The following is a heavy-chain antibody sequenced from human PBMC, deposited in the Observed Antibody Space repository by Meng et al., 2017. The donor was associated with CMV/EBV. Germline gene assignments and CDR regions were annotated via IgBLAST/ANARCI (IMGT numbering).Heavy chain of an antibody. CDR1: GGSFSGYY. D-gene: IGHD1-7*01. Sequence: SETLSLTCAVYGGSFSGYYWSWIRQPPGKGLEWIGSIFYSGRAFYNPSLKSRISISVDTSKNQFSLKLSSVTAADTAVYYCARIMAGTTSYGMDIWGQGTTVTVSS. CDR2: IFYSGRA. CDR3: ARIMAGTTSYGMDI. J-gene: IGHJ6*02. V-gene: IGHV4-34*12.